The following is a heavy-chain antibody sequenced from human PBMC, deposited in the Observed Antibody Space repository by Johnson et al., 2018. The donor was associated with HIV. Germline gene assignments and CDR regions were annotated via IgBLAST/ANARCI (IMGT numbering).Heavy chain of an antibody. Sequence: VQLMESGGGLVQPGGSLRLSCAASGFTVSSYYMSWVRQATGKGLEWVSAIGSAGDTYYPGSVNGRFTISRENAKNSLYLQMNSLRAGYTAVYYCAAGGVPALDIWGQGTMVTVSS. CDR1: GFTVSSYY. J-gene: IGHJ3*02. V-gene: IGHV3-13*01. D-gene: IGHD2-15*01. CDR3: AAGGVPALDI. CDR2: IGSAGDT.